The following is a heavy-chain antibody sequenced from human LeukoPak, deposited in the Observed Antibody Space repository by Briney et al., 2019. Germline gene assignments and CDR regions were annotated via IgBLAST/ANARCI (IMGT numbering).Heavy chain of an antibody. J-gene: IGHJ4*02. CDR3: ASARMTSVTEFDY. V-gene: IGHV4-59*01. D-gene: IGHD4-17*01. CDR2: VPYTGGT. Sequence: PSETLSLTCTVSGGSISSYYWSWIRQPPGKGLEWIGYVPYTGGTNCNPSLKSRVTISLDTSKNQFSLRLSSVTAADTAVYYCASARMTSVTEFDYWGQGTLVTVSS. CDR1: GGSISSYY.